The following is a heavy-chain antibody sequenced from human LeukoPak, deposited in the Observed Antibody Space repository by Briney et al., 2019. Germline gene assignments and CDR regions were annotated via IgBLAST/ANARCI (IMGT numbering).Heavy chain of an antibody. CDR3: TTSVTARGYDVFDI. J-gene: IGHJ3*02. V-gene: IGHV3-15*01. CDR2: IKSKTDGGTT. Sequence: KPGGSLRLSCAVSGFTFSNAWMSWVRQAPGKGLEWVGRIKSKTDGGTTDYAAPVKGRFTISRDDSKNTLYLQMNSLKTEDTAVYYCTTSVTARGYDVFDIWGQGTMVTVSS. D-gene: IGHD2-21*02. CDR1: GFTFSNAW.